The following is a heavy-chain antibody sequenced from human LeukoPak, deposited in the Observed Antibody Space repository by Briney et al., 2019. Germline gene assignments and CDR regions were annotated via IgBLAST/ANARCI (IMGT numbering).Heavy chain of an antibody. D-gene: IGHD3-22*01. J-gene: IGHJ4*02. Sequence: ASVKVSCKASGYTFTSYAMNWVRQAPGQGLEWMGWINTNTGNPMYAQGFTGRFVFSLDTSVSTAYLQISSLKAEDTAVYYCARDYPYYYDSSVFAYWGQGTLVTVSS. CDR2: INTNTGNP. CDR3: ARDYPYYYDSSVFAY. V-gene: IGHV7-4-1*02. CDR1: GYTFTSYA.